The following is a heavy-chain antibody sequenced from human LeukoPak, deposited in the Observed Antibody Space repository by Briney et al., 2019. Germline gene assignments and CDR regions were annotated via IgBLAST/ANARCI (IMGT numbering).Heavy chain of an antibody. Sequence: GGCLRLSCAASGFTFSDYHMSWVHQAPGKGLEWVSAIVGGSTYYTESVKGWFTISRDNSKNTLYLQMNSLRAADTAVYYCAKTIRGVMAPQHYYMDVWGKGTTVTVSS. V-gene: IGHV3-53*01. D-gene: IGHD3-10*01. CDR3: AKTIRGVMAPQHYYMDV. J-gene: IGHJ6*03. CDR1: GFTFSDYH. CDR2: IVGGST.